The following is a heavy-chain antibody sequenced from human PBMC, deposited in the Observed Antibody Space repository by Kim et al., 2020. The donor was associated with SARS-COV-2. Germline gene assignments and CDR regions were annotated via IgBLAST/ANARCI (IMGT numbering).Heavy chain of an antibody. V-gene: IGHV4-30-2*04. D-gene: IGHD6-6*01. J-gene: IGHJ4*02. Sequence: NPYIKTLVTVSVDTSKNKFSLKLSSVTAADTAVYYCAGDGIAARQGTDYWGQGTLVTVSS. CDR3: AGDGIAARQGTDY.